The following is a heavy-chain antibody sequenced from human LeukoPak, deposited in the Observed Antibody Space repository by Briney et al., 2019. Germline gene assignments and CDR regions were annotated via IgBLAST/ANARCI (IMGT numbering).Heavy chain of an antibody. CDR3: ASPYYDSSGYDGY. J-gene: IGHJ4*02. CDR1: GGSISSSSYY. V-gene: IGHV4-39*01. CDR2: IYYSGST. Sequence: SETLSLTCTVSGGSISSSSYYWGWLRQPPGKGLEWIGSIYYSGSTYYNPSLKSRVTISVDTSKNQFSLKLSSVTAADTAVYYCASPYYDSSGYDGYWGQGTLVTVS. D-gene: IGHD3-22*01.